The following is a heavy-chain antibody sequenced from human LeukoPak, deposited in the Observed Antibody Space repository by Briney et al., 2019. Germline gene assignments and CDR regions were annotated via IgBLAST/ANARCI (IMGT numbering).Heavy chain of an antibody. V-gene: IGHV1-69*01. CDR1: GGTFSSYA. D-gene: IGHD3-9*01. CDR3: ARGIRYFDWLLGGYWFDP. CDR2: IIPIFGTA. J-gene: IGHJ5*02. Sequence: GSSVKVSCKASGGTFSSYAISWVRQAPGQGLEWMGGIIPIFGTANYAQKFQGRVTITADESTSTAYMELSSLRSEDMAVYYCARGIRYFDWLLGGYWFDPWGQGTLVTVSS.